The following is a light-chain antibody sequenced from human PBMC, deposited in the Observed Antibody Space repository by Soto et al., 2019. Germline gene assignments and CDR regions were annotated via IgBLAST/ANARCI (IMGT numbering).Light chain of an antibody. J-gene: IGKJ1*01. CDR3: QQYNNWWT. CDR2: GAS. CDR1: QSVSNN. Sequence: EIVMTQSPATLSVSPGERATLSCRASQSVSNNLAWYQKKPGQAPRLLIYGASTRATGIPARFSGSGSGTEFTLTINSLQSEDFAFYYCQQYNNWWTFGQGTRVEIK. V-gene: IGKV3-15*01.